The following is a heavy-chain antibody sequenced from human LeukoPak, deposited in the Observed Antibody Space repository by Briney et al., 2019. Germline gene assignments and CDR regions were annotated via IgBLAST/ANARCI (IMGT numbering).Heavy chain of an antibody. V-gene: IGHV3-74*01. D-gene: IGHD3-16*01. CDR1: GFTFSSYW. CDR2: INTDGTSR. Sequence: PGGSLRLSCAASGFTFSSYWMHWVSQAPGKGLVWVSRINTDGTSRTYADSVKGRFTISRDNAKNTLYLQMNSLGAEDTAVYYCARGGGPFHYWGQGTLVTVSS. CDR3: ARGGGPFHY. J-gene: IGHJ4*02.